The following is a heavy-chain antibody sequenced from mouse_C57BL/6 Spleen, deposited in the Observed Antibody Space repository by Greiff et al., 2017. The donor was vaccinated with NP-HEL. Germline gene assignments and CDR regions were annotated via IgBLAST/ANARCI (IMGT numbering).Heavy chain of an antibody. Sequence: VQLQQSGAELVRPGTSVKVSCKASGYAFTNYLIEWVKQRPGQGLEWIGVINPGSGGTNYNEKFKGKATLTADKSSSTAYMQLSSLTSEDSAVYVCAKGGDYDGCAYWGQGTLVTVSA. CDR2: INPGSGGT. CDR1: GYAFTNYL. CDR3: AKGGDYDGCAY. V-gene: IGHV1-54*01. J-gene: IGHJ3*01. D-gene: IGHD2-4*01.